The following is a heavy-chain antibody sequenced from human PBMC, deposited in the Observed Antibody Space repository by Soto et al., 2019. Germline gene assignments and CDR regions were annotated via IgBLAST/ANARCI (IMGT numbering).Heavy chain of an antibody. D-gene: IGHD3-10*01. CDR3: AREAYYYGSGSYYNGYYGMDV. Sequence: VQLVQSAAEVKKPGASVKVSCKASGYTFTSYGISWVRQAPGQGLEWMGWISAYKGNTNYAQKLQGRVTMTTDTSTSTAYMELRSLRSDDTAVYYCAREAYYYGSGSYYNGYYGMDVWGQGTTVTVSS. CDR1: GYTFTSYG. V-gene: IGHV1-18*01. J-gene: IGHJ6*02. CDR2: ISAYKGNT.